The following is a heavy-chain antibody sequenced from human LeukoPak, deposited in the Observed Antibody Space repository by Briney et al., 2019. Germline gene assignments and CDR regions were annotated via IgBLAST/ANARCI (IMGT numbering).Heavy chain of an antibody. Sequence: GESLKTSCKGSGYSFSRYWIGWARPMPGKGLEWMGIISPADSDPTYTPSFQGQVSISVDKPISTAYLQCSRLEASDTAMYECARAPPRDCSGGSCYSGLDYWGQGTLVTVSS. CDR1: GYSFSRYW. D-gene: IGHD2-15*01. J-gene: IGHJ4*02. CDR3: ARAPPRDCSGGSCYSGLDY. CDR2: ISPADSDP. V-gene: IGHV5-51*04.